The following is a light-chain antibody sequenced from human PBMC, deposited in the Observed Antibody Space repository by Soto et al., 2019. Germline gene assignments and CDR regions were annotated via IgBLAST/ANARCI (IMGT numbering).Light chain of an antibody. CDR2: AAS. Sequence: DIQITHSPSSVSAPVLSGVTLTCRASQGITTWLAWYQQKPGKAPKLLIYAASGLPSGVPSRFSGSGSGTDFTLTISSLQSEDFATYYCQQANSFPLNFGGGTTVDIK. CDR1: QGITTW. J-gene: IGKJ4*01. V-gene: IGKV1-12*01. CDR3: QQANSFPLN.